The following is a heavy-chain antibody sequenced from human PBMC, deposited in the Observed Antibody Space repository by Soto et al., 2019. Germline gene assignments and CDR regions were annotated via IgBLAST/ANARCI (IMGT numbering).Heavy chain of an antibody. CDR1: VFAFTSYR. V-gene: IGHV3-30*14. Sequence: PGWLLRLSWEASVFAFTSYRFHWFRLAPFRVLEWVAIISYDESHTYYSDSVRGRFTISRDNSQNTLYLQMDSLTAADTAVYYCARDAPQRGLRGYFDYWGLGTLVTVSS. D-gene: IGHD4-17*01. CDR3: ARDAPQRGLRGYFDY. J-gene: IGHJ4*02. CDR2: ISYDESHT.